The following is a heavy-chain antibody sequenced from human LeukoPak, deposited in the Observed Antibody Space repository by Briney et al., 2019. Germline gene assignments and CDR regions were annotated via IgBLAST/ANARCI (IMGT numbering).Heavy chain of an antibody. CDR3: ASYSPCGGDCLPGFDP. V-gene: IGHV1-69*02. J-gene: IGHJ5*02. D-gene: IGHD2-21*02. Sequence: GASVKVSCKASGYTFTGYYMHWVRQAPGQGLEWMGRIIPILGIANYAQKFQGRVTITADKSTSTAYMELSSLRSEDTAVYYCASYSPCGGDCLPGFDPWGQGTLVTVSS. CDR2: IIPILGIA. CDR1: GYTFTGYY.